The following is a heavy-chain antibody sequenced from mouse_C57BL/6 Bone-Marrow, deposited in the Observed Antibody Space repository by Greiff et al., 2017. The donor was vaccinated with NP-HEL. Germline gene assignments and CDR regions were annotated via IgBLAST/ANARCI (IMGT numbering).Heavy chain of an antibody. CDR3: ARGRGYFDV. J-gene: IGHJ1*03. Sequence: EVKLVESGPELVKPGASVKISCKASGYSFTGYYMNWVKQSPEKSLEWIGEINPSTGGTTYNQKFKAKATLTVDKSSSTAYMQLSSLTSEDSAVYYCARGRGYFDVWGTGTTVTVSS. V-gene: IGHV1-42*01. CDR1: GYSFTGYY. CDR2: INPSTGGT.